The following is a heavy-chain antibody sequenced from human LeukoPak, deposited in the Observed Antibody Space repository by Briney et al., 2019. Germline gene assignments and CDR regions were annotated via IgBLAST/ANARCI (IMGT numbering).Heavy chain of an antibody. J-gene: IGHJ2*01. D-gene: IGHD4-17*01. V-gene: IGHV4-34*01. CDR1: GGSFSDYY. Sequence: PSETLSLTCAVYGGSFSDYYWSWIRQPPGKGLEWIGEINHSGSTNYNPSLKSRVTISVDTSKNQFSLKLSSVTAADTAVYYCARQLRFSWHFDLWGRGTLVTVSS. CDR3: ARQLRFSWHFDL. CDR2: INHSGST.